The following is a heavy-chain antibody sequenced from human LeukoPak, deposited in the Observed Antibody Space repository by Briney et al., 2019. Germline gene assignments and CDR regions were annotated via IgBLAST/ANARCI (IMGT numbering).Heavy chain of an antibody. V-gene: IGHV3-53*01. CDR2: IYSGGST. D-gene: IGHD3-22*01. Sequence: GGSLRLSCAASGFTVNNNYMSWVRQAPGKGLEWVSVIYSGGSTYYADSVKGRFTISRDNSKNTLYLQMNSLRAEDTAVYYCARGYPYYYDSSGYRWANDYWGQGTLVTVSS. CDR3: ARGYPYYYDSSGYRWANDY. J-gene: IGHJ4*02. CDR1: GFTVNNNY.